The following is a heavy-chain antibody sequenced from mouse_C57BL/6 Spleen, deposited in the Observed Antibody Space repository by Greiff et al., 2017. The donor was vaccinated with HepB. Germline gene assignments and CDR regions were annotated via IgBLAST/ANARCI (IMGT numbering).Heavy chain of an antibody. D-gene: IGHD2-3*01. CDR2: IYPGDGDT. J-gene: IGHJ2*01. V-gene: IGHV1-80*01. Sequence: VQVVESGAELVKPGASVKISCKASGYAFSSYWMNWVKQRPGKGLEWIGQIYPGDGDTNYNGKFKGKATLTADKSSSTAYMQLSSLTSEDSAVYFCARGGYWYFDYWGQGTTLTVSS. CDR1: GYAFSSYW. CDR3: ARGGYWYFDY.